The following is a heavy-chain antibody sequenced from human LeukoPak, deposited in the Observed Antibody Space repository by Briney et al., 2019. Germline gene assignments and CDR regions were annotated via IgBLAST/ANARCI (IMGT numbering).Heavy chain of an antibody. D-gene: IGHD4-23*01. CDR3: ARDPTTVVTTPYYFDF. Sequence: PSETLSLTCAVHGGSFSGYHWNWIRQSPGKGLKWIGEINDRGHTNYNPSLESRVTISVDTSKKQFSLKLNSVPAADTAVYYCARDPTTVVTTPYYFDFWGQGTLVTVSS. V-gene: IGHV4-34*01. CDR2: INDRGHT. J-gene: IGHJ4*02. CDR1: GGSFSGYH.